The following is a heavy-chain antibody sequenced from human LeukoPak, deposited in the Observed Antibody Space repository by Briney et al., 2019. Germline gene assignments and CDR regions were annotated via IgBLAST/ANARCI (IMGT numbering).Heavy chain of an antibody. J-gene: IGHJ4*02. CDR1: GGSISSHY. CDR2: IYYSGST. V-gene: IGHV4-59*11. Sequence: PSETLSLTCTVSGGSISSHYWSWIRQPPGKGLEWIGYIYYSGSTNYNPSLKSRVTISVDTSKNQFSLKLSSGTAADTAVYYCAMTMVRGVNRDYWGQGTLVTVSS. D-gene: IGHD3-10*01. CDR3: AMTMVRGVNRDY.